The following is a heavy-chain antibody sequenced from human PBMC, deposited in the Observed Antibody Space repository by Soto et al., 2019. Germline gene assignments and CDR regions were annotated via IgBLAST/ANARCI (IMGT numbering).Heavy chain of an antibody. Sequence: EVQLLESGGDLVQPGGSLRLSCAASGFTFTNYALSWVRQAPGKGLEWVSATSSSGGSTYYADSVKGRFTISRDNSKKTLYLQMNSRGAEDTAVYYCAIHLSGSKCFDYWGQGTLVTVSS. V-gene: IGHV3-23*01. CDR1: GFTFTNYA. J-gene: IGHJ4*02. CDR2: TSSSGGST. D-gene: IGHD6-19*01. CDR3: AIHLSGSKCFDY.